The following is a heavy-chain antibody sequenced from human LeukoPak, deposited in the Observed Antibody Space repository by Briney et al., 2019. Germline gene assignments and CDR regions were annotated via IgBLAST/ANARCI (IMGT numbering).Heavy chain of an antibody. D-gene: IGHD5-24*01. CDR3: ARRDGYNYNFDY. CDR1: GGSFSGYY. CDR2: IYYSGST. J-gene: IGHJ4*02. Sequence: SETLSLTCAVYGGSFSGYYWSWIRQPPGKGLEWIGYIYYSGSTNYNPSLKSRVTISVDTSKNQFSLKLSSVTAADTAVYYCARRDGYNYNFDYWGQGTLVTVSS. V-gene: IGHV4-59*01.